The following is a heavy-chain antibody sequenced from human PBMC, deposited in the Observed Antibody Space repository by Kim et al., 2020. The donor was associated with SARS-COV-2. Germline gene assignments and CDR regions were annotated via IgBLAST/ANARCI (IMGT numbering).Heavy chain of an antibody. Sequence: QKFQGRVTITADQSTSTAYMELRRLRSDDTAVYYCARDVDSIMAPRAFDYWGQGTLVTVSS. V-gene: IGHV1-69*01. J-gene: IGHJ4*02. D-gene: IGHD5-18*01. CDR3: ARDVDSIMAPRAFDY.